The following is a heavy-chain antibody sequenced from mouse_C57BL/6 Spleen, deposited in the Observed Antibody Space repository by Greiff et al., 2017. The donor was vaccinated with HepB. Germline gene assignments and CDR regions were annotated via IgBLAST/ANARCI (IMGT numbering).Heavy chain of an antibody. CDR3: APYYGSSPHFDY. V-gene: IGHV1-50*01. J-gene: IGHJ2*01. D-gene: IGHD1-1*01. Sequence: VQLQQPGAELVKPGASVKLSCKASGYTFTSYWMQWVKQRPGQGLEWIGEIDPSDSYTNYNQKFKGKATLTVDTSSSTAYMQRSSLTSEDSAVYYCAPYYGSSPHFDYWGQGTTLTVSS. CDR2: IDPSDSYT. CDR1: GYTFTSYW.